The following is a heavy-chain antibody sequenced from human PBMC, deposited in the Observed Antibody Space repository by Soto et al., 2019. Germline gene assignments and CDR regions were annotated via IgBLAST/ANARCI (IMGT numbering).Heavy chain of an antibody. V-gene: IGHV3-23*01. CDR2: ISGSGGST. J-gene: IGHJ4*02. D-gene: IGHD6-13*01. CDR3: AYSRTPFDD. CDR1: GFTFSSYA. Sequence: EVQLLESGGGLVQPGGSLRLSCAASGFTFSSYAMSWVRQAPGKGLEWVSAISGSGGSTYYADSVKGRFTISRDNSKNALYLQMHRLRAEDTAVYYCAYSRTPFDDWGQGTLVTVSS.